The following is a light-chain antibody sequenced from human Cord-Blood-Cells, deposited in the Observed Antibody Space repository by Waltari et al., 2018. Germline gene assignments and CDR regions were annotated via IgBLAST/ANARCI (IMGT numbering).Light chain of an antibody. J-gene: IGKJ2*01. Sequence: DIQMIQSPSSLSACVGDRVTIPCRASQSISSYLNWYQQKPGKAPKLLIYAASSLQSGVPSRFSGSGSGTDFTLTISSLQPEDFATYYCQQSYSTPYTFGQGTKLEIK. V-gene: IGKV1-39*01. CDR1: QSISSY. CDR2: AAS. CDR3: QQSYSTPYT.